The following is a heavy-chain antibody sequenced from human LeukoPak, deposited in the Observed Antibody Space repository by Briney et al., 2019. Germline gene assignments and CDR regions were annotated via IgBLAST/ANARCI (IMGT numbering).Heavy chain of an antibody. CDR2: ISYDGSIN. D-gene: IGHD2-15*01. J-gene: IGHJ4*02. V-gene: IGHV3-30-3*01. Sequence: GGSLRLSCAASGFTFNSYAVHWVRQAPGKGLEWVAVISYDGSINFYAASVKGRSTISRDNSKNTLYLQMNSLRPEDTALYFCARDRRYCGGGSCYFDYFFDYWGQGTLVTVSS. CDR1: GFTFNSYA. CDR3: ARDRRYCGGGSCYFDYFFDY.